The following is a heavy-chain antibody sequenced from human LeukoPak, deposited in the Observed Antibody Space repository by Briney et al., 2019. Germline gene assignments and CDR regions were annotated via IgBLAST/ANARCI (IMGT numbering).Heavy chain of an antibody. CDR2: INPNSGGT. V-gene: IGHV1-2*06. D-gene: IGHD1-26*01. J-gene: IGHJ4*02. CDR3: ARTGRIRVGATQFDY. CDR1: GYTFTGYY. Sequence: GASVKVSCKASGYTFTGYYMHWVRQAPGQGLEWMGRINPNSGGTNYTQKFQGRVTMTRGTSISTAYMELSRLRSDDTAVYYCARTGRIRVGATQFDYWGQGTLVTVSS.